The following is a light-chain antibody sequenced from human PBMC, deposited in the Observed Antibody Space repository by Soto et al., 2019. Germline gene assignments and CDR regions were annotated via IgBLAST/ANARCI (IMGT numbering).Light chain of an antibody. Sequence: SPFSLSPSFGNGVTIPCPASQDIRYYLNWFQQKPGKAPKVLIYDSSRLETGVPSRLSGRGSGTHFSLAISSLQPEDIATYYCQQYDSLPITVGQGTRLEIK. V-gene: IGKV1-33*01. CDR1: QDIRYY. J-gene: IGKJ5*01. CDR2: DSS. CDR3: QQYDSLPIT.